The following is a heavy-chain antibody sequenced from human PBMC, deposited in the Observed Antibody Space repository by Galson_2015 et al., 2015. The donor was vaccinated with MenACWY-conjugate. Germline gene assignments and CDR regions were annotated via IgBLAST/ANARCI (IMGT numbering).Heavy chain of an antibody. V-gene: IGHV5-10-1*01. CDR1: GYSFTSYW. CDR2: IDPTDSYT. J-gene: IGHJ2*01. Sequence: QSGAEVKKPGESLRISCQGSGYSFTSYWISWVRQMPGKGLEWMGRIDPTDSYTNYSPSFQGHVTISIDKSISTAYLQWSSLKASDTAVYYCARHEGTLYFDLWGRAPLGTVSS. CDR3: ARHEGTLYFDL.